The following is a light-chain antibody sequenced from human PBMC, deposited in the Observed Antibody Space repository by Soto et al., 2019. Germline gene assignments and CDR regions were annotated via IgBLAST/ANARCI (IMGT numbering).Light chain of an antibody. CDR1: QSVSSN. J-gene: IGKJ5*01. CDR2: SAS. V-gene: IGKV3-15*01. CDR3: QQYNNWPPIT. Sequence: EIVMTQSPDNLSVSPGERATLSCRASQSVSSNLAWFQQKPGQPPRLLIYSASTRATGIPARFSGSGSGTDFTLTISSLQSEDFAVYFCQQYNNWPPITFGQGTRLEIK.